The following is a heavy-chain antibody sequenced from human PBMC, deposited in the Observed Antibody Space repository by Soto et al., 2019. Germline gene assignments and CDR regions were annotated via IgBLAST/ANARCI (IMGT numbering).Heavy chain of an antibody. D-gene: IGHD3-22*01. CDR2: IVVGSGNT. CDR3: AADSQILDDSSGYYSNGRYYGMDV. J-gene: IGHJ6*02. Sequence: SVKVSCTASGFTFASSAMQWVRQARGQRLEWIGWIVVGSGNTNYAQKFQERVTITRDMSTSTAYMELSSLRSEDTAVYYCAADSQILDDSSGYYSNGRYYGMDVWGQGTTVTVSS. V-gene: IGHV1-58*02. CDR1: GFTFASSA.